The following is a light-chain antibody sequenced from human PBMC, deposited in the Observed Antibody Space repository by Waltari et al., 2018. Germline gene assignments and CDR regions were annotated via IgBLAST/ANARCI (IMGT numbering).Light chain of an antibody. CDR3: QQYYSSPPAWT. J-gene: IGKJ1*01. V-gene: IGKV4-1*01. Sequence: DIVMTQSPDSLAVSLGERATIKSKSSQSILDSSNKRNYLGWYQQKPGQPPKLLIYWASTREFGVPDRFSGSGSGTDFTLTINSLQPEDVAVYYCQQYYSSPPAWTFGQGTKVEIK. CDR1: QSILDSSNKRNY. CDR2: WAS.